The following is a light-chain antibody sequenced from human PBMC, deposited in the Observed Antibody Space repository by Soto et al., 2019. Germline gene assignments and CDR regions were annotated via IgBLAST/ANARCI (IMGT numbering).Light chain of an antibody. V-gene: IGKV3-11*01. CDR3: HQRQSWPRT. CDR1: QYINTR. CDR2: QTS. Sequence: EIVLTQSPATLSSFPGDRVTHSCRASQYINTRLAWYQHRPGQAPRLLIYQTSLRAAGIPARFSASGSGTDFTLTISDVQPEDFALYYCHQRQSWPRTFGQGTKVDI. J-gene: IGKJ1*01.